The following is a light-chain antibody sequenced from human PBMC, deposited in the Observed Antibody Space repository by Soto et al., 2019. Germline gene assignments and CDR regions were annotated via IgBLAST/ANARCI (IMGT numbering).Light chain of an antibody. CDR1: SSNIGSNT. CDR3: AAWDDTLTGYV. Sequence: SVRTQPPSASGTPGQRVTSSCSGSSSNIGSNTVNWYQQLPGTAPKLLIYSNNQRPSGVPDRFSGSKSGTSASLAISGLQSEDEADYSSAAWDDTLTGYVSGPGTKVTVL. V-gene: IGLV1-44*01. CDR2: SNN. J-gene: IGLJ1*01.